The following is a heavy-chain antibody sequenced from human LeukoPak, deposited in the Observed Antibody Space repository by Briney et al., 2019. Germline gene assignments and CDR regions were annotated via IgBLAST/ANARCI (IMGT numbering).Heavy chain of an antibody. CDR2: ISGSGGST. Sequence: GGSLRLSCAASGFTFSNYAMSCVRQAPGKGLEWASTISGSGGSTYYADSVKGRFTISRDNSKNTLYLQTNSLRAGDTAVYYCAGDASYYGSGNYFWGQGTLVTVSS. CDR3: AGDASYYGSGNYF. D-gene: IGHD3-10*01. CDR1: GFTFSNYA. J-gene: IGHJ4*02. V-gene: IGHV3-23*01.